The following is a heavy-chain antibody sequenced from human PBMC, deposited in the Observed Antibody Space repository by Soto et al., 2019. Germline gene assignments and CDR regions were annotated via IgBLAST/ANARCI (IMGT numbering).Heavy chain of an antibody. Sequence: SLCSAASWFTFSDYYISWIRKAPGKGLEWVSYIGPSSSYTYYSDSVKGRFTSSRDNAKNSVSIQMNTLRVEDMDFYYCAREHNTIIPAVPDFWGQGTMVTVSS. D-gene: IGHD2-2*01. J-gene: IGHJ4*01. CDR2: IGPSSSYT. CDR1: WFTFSDYY. V-gene: IGHV3-11*06. CDR3: AREHNTIIPAVPDF.